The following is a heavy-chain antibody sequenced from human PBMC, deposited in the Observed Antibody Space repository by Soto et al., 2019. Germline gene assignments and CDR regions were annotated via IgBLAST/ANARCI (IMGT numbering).Heavy chain of an antibody. J-gene: IGHJ2*01. V-gene: IGHV4-59*01. Sequence: PSETLSLTCTVSGGSISRYYWSWIRQPPGKGLEWIGYIYYSGSTNYNPSLKSRVTISVDTSKNQCSLKLSPVTAADTAVYYCVFFIDTATAEIDNLSLHRRSSDL. CDR1: GGSISRYY. CDR3: VFFIDTATAEIDNLSLHRRSSDL. D-gene: IGHD4-17*01. CDR2: IYYSGST.